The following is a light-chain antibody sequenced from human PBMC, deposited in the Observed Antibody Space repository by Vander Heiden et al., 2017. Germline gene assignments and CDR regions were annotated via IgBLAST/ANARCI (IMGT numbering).Light chain of an antibody. CDR2: KAS. Sequence: DIEITQSPSTLSASVGDRVTITCRASRNLDDWVAWYQQKVGETPKLLIYKASTLESGVPSRFSGRGSGTEFTLTISSLQPDDFANYYCQQDDSYRTFGQGTKVQVK. V-gene: IGKV1-5*03. CDR1: RNLDDW. CDR3: QQDDSYRT. J-gene: IGKJ1*01.